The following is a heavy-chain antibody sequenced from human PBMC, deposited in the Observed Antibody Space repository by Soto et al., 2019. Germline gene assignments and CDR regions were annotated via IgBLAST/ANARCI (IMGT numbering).Heavy chain of an antibody. J-gene: IGHJ4*02. V-gene: IGHV4-59*01. D-gene: IGHD3-16*01. CDR3: ARVISGYAYGYYDF. CDR2: IFYDGST. Sequence: SETLSLTCTVSGGSISRYYWTWIRQPPGKGLEWIGYIFYDGSTNYTPSLRGRVSISVDTSKNQFSLELNSVTSADTAVYYCARVISGYAYGYYDFWGQGALVTVSS. CDR1: GGSISRYY.